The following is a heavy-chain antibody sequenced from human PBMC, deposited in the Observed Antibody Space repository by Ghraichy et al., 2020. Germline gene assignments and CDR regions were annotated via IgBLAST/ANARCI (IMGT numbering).Heavy chain of an antibody. CDR3: ARVRGTSLPYWYFDV. J-gene: IGHJ2*01. V-gene: IGHV3-48*02. Sequence: GGSLRLSCEASGFTFTPYSIIWVRQAPGEGLEWISYITGTTTLIYYADSVKGRFTISRDNAKNSVYLQMNSLRDEDTALYYVARVRGTSLPYWYFDVWGRGTLVTVPS. D-gene: IGHD3-10*01. CDR1: GFTFTPYS. CDR2: ITGTTTLI.